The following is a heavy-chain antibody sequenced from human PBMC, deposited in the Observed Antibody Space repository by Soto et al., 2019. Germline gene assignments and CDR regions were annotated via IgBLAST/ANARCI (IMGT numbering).Heavy chain of an antibody. D-gene: IGHD3-10*01. J-gene: IGHJ3*02. Sequence: EVQLVESGGGLVQPGRSLRLSCAASGSTFDDYAMHWVRQVPGKGLEWVSGISWNTGSIGYADSVKGRFTISRDNAKNSLYLQINSLRAEDTALYYCAKSIGYYASGRNHDAFDIWGQGTMVTVSS. V-gene: IGHV3-9*01. CDR3: AKSIGYYASGRNHDAFDI. CDR2: ISWNTGSI. CDR1: GSTFDDYA.